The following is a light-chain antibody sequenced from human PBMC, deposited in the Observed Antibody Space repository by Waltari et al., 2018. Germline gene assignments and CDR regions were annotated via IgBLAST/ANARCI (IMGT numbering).Light chain of an antibody. CDR2: WAS. Sequence: DIVMTQSPDFLAVSLGERATINCKSSQSVLDSANNKDSLAWYQPKPGPPPKLLIYWASTRESGVPDRFSGSGSGTDFTLTISSLEPEDFAVYYCQQRKIWPPLTFGGGTKVE. J-gene: IGKJ4*01. V-gene: IGKV4-1*01. CDR1: QSVLDSANNKDS. CDR3: QQRKIWPPLT.